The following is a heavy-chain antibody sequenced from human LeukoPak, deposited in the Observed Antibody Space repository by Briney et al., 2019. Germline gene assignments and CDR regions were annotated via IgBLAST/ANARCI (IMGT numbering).Heavy chain of an antibody. CDR2: ISGSGGST. CDR3: AKDPSSGYYFDY. CDR1: GFTFSFTNA. D-gene: IGHD3-22*01. Sequence: PGGSLRLSCAASGFTFSFTNAWMNWVRQAPGKGLEWVSAISGSGGSTYYADSVKGRFTISRDNSKNTLYLQMNSLRAEDTAVYYCAKDPSSGYYFDYWGQGTLVTVSS. V-gene: IGHV3-23*01. J-gene: IGHJ4*02.